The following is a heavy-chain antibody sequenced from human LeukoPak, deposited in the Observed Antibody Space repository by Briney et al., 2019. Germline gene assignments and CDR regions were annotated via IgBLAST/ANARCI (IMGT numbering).Heavy chain of an antibody. Sequence: GGSLRLSCAASGFAFSNCAMSWVRQAPGKGLEWVSAISGSGGSTYYADSVKGRFTIFRDNSKNTLYLQMNSLRAEDTALYYCAKRGRGKVGADDYWGQGTLVTVSS. CDR1: GFAFSNCA. CDR3: AKRGRGKVGADDY. CDR2: ISGSGGST. J-gene: IGHJ4*02. V-gene: IGHV3-23*01. D-gene: IGHD1-26*01.